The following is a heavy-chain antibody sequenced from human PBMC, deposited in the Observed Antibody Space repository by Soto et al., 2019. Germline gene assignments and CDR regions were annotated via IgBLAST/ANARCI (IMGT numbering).Heavy chain of an antibody. J-gene: IGHJ6*02. CDR1: GFTFTSSA. CDR2: IVVGSGNT. Sequence: SVKVSCKASGFTFTSSAVQWLRQSGGQRLEWIGWIVVGSGNTNYAQKFQERVTITRDMSTSTAYMELSSLRSEDTAVYYCAAVTTGYLYYYYGMDVWGQGTTVTVSS. CDR3: AAVTTGYLYYYYGMDV. D-gene: IGHD3-9*01. V-gene: IGHV1-58*01.